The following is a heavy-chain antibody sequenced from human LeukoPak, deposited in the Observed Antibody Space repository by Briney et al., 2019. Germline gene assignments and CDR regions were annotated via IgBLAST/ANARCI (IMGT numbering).Heavy chain of an antibody. Sequence: GGSLRLSCAASGFTFSAYWMSWVRQTPGKGLEWVANIKEDGSEKYYVDYVKGRFIISRDNAESSLYVQMNSLRAEDTAVYYCARLPLTARRHFDFWGQGTQVTVSS. V-gene: IGHV3-7*05. CDR2: IKEDGSEK. J-gene: IGHJ4*02. D-gene: IGHD5-18*01. CDR3: ARLPLTARRHFDF. CDR1: GFTFSAYW.